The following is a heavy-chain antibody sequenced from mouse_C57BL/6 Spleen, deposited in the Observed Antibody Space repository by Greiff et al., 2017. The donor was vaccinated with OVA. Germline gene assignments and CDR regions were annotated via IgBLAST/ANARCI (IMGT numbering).Heavy chain of an antibody. Sequence: QVQLQQSGAELVKPGASVKLSCKASGYTFTSYWMQWVKQRPGQGLEWIGEIDPSDSYTNYNQKFKGKATLTVDTSSSTAYMQLSSLTSEDSAVYYCARGDYYGSSWGQGTTLTVSS. V-gene: IGHV1-50*01. CDR3: ARGDYYGSS. CDR1: GYTFTSYW. D-gene: IGHD1-1*01. CDR2: IDPSDSYT. J-gene: IGHJ2*01.